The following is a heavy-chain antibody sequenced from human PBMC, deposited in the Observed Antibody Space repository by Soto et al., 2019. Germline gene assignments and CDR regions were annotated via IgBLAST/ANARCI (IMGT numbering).Heavy chain of an antibody. CDR3: AKEIQRRDGYNEDYYGMDV. CDR1: GFTFSSYG. D-gene: IGHD5-18*01. V-gene: IGHV3-30*18. Sequence: GGSLRLSCAASGFTFSSYGMHWVRQAPGKGLEWVAVISYDGSNKYYADSVKGRFTISRDNSKNALYLQMNSLRAEDTAVYYRAKEIQRRDGYNEDYYGMDVWGQGTTVTVSS. CDR2: ISYDGSNK. J-gene: IGHJ6*02.